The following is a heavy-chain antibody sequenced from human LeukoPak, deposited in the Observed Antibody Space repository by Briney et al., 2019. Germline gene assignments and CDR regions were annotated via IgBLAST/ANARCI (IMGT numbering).Heavy chain of an antibody. J-gene: IGHJ4*02. V-gene: IGHV4-39*07. Sequence: PSETLSLTCTVSGGSISSNDYAWGWIRQPPGKGLEWIANIDYTGRTFSHPSLRSRITISVDTSKNQFSLKLGSVTAADTAVYHCARLHPSGPGDHWGQGTLVTVSS. CDR1: GGSISSNDYA. CDR2: IDYTGRT. D-gene: IGHD1-14*01. CDR3: ARLHPSGPGDH.